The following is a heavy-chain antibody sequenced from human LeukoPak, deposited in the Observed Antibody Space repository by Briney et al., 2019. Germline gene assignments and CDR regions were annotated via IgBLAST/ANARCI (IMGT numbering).Heavy chain of an antibody. V-gene: IGHV1-2*02. CDR3: ARDPSIAARQFDY. Sequence: ASVKVSCKASGYTFTGYYMHWVRQAPGQGLEWMGWINPNSGGTNYAQKFQGRVTMTRDTSISTAYMELSRLRSDDTAVYYCARDPSIAARQFDYWGQGTLVTVSS. CDR1: GYTFTGYY. D-gene: IGHD6-6*01. J-gene: IGHJ4*02. CDR2: INPNSGGT.